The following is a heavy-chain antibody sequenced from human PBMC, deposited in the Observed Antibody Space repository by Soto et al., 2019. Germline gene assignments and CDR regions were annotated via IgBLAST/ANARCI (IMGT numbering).Heavy chain of an antibody. Sequence: SETLSLTCTVSGGSISSGGYYWSGIRQHPGKGLEWIGYIYYSGSTYYNPSLKSRVTISVDTSKNQFSLKLSSVTAADTAVYYCARERSDPSGYYYMEVWGKGTTVTVSS. J-gene: IGHJ6*03. CDR2: IYYSGST. CDR1: GGSISSGGYY. D-gene: IGHD1-26*01. V-gene: IGHV4-31*03. CDR3: ARERSDPSGYYYMEV.